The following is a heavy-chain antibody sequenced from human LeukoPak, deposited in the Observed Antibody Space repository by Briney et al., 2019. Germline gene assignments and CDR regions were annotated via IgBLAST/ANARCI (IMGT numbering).Heavy chain of an antibody. J-gene: IGHJ4*02. Sequence: ASVKVSCKASGYTFTSYYMHWVRQAPGQGLEWMGWINPNSGGTNYAQKFQGRVTMTRDTSISTAYMELSRLRSGDTAVYYCARGVLRYFDWSNDYWGQGTLVTVSS. D-gene: IGHD3-9*01. CDR3: ARGVLRYFDWSNDY. CDR1: GYTFTSYY. V-gene: IGHV1-2*02. CDR2: INPNSGGT.